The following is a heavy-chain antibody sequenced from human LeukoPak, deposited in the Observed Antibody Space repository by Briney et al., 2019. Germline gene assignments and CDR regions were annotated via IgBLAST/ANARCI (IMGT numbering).Heavy chain of an antibody. CDR3: ARGFRYFDPPDY. CDR2: INYSSDTI. Sequence: PGGSLRLSCAASGFSFRTYAMNWVRQAPGKGLEWISYINYSSDTIYYADSVKGRFTISRDNAKNSLSPQMDSLRDEDTAVYYCARGFRYFDPPDYWGQGTLVTISS. D-gene: IGHD3-9*01. CDR1: GFSFRTYA. V-gene: IGHV3-48*02. J-gene: IGHJ4*02.